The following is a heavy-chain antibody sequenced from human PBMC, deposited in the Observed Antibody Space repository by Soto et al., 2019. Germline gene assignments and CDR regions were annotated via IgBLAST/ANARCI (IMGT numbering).Heavy chain of an antibody. J-gene: IGHJ6*02. V-gene: IGHV4-39*07. D-gene: IGHD3-22*01. CDR2: IYYSGST. Sequence: SETLSLTCTVSGGSISSSSNYWGCIRQHPGKGLEWIGTIYYSGSTYYNPSLKSRVTISVDTSKNQFSLKLSSVTAADTAVYYCAKESKSNYYDSSGYYPGVYYYYGMDVWGQGTTVTVSS. CDR1: GGSISSSSNY. CDR3: AKESKSNYYDSSGYYPGVYYYYGMDV.